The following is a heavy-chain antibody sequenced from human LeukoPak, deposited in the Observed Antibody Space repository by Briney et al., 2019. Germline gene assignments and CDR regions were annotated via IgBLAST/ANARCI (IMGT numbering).Heavy chain of an antibody. J-gene: IGHJ5*02. V-gene: IGHV6-1*01. CDR1: GDSVSSNSAA. Sequence: SQTLSLTCAISGDSVSSNSAAWHWIRQSPSRGLEWLGRTYYRSKWYNDYAVSVKSRITINPDTSKNQFSLQLNSVTPEDTAVYYCARRSVFWSGYYRWFDPWGQGTLVTVSS. D-gene: IGHD3-3*01. CDR3: ARRSVFWSGYYRWFDP. CDR2: TYYRSKWYN.